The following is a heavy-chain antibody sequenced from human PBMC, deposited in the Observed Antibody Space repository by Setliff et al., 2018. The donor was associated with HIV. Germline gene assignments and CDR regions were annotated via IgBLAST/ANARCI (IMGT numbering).Heavy chain of an antibody. D-gene: IGHD2-21*01. Sequence: APGQGLEWMGWININTGNPTYAQGFTGRFVFSLDTSVSTAYLQISSLEAEDTAVYYCARSTLGARGYAIPTPLEFDPWGQGTLVTVSS. J-gene: IGHJ5*02. CDR2: ININTGNP. V-gene: IGHV7-4-1*02. CDR3: ARSTLGARGYAIPTPLEFDP.